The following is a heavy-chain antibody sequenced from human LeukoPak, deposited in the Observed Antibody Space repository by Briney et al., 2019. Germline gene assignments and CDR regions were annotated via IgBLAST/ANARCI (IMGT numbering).Heavy chain of an antibody. V-gene: IGHV1-69*01. CDR1: GGTFSSYA. J-gene: IGHJ4*02. Sequence: SVKVSCKASGGTFSSYAISWVRQAPGQGLGWMGGIIPIFGTATYAQKFQGRVTITADESTRTAYMELSSLRSEDTAVYYCAREKGNTAMVTNAYDYWGQGALVTVSS. CDR2: IIPIFGTA. D-gene: IGHD5-18*01. CDR3: AREKGNTAMVTNAYDY.